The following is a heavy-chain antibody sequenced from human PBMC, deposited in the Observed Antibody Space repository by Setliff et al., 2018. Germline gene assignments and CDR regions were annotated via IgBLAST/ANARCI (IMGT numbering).Heavy chain of an antibody. CDR2: INTGGGSA. CDR3: ARDWYCSGGRCNDVFDI. D-gene: IGHD2-15*01. CDR1: GYTFTSYY. V-gene: IGHV1-46*01. J-gene: IGHJ3*02. Sequence: EASVKVSCKASGYTFTSYYMYWVRQAPGQGLEWMGTINTGGGSASIVDQFRGRVTMTTDTSTSTTYMELTNLRSDDTAVYYCARDWYCSGGRCNDVFDIWGQGTMVTVSS.